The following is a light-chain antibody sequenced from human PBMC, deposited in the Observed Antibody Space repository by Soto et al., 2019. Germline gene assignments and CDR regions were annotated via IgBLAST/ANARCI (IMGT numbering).Light chain of an antibody. CDR1: QSVSSSY. Sequence: EIVLTQSPGTLSLSPGERATLSCSASQSVSSSYLAWYQQKPGQAPRLLIYGASSRATGIPDRFSGSGSGTDFTLTINRLEPEDFAVYYCEQYDKSITFGGGTKVDIK. CDR2: GAS. V-gene: IGKV3-20*01. J-gene: IGKJ4*01. CDR3: EQYDKSIT.